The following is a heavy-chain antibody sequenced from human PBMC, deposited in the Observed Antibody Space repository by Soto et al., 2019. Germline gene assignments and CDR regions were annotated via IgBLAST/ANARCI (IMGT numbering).Heavy chain of an antibody. CDR2: IIPLFDAT. CDR3: ARDRSSSWYNGTFYFDS. CDR1: GGTFTTYD. V-gene: IGHV1-69*06. D-gene: IGHD6-19*01. J-gene: IGHJ4*02. Sequence: QVQLVQSGAEVRKPGSSVKVSCKASGGTFTTYDISWVRQAHGPGLEWMGGIIPLFDATKYAQKFQGRVTITADKSTSTAYMELSSRRTEVTAMYYCARDRSSSWYNGTFYFDSWVQGTVVTVSA.